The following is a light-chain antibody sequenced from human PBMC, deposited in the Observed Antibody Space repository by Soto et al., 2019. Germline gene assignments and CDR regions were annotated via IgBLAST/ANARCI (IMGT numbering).Light chain of an antibody. J-gene: IGKJ4*01. Sequence: DIQMTQSPSSLSASVGARVTITCRASQDISKNLAWYQQIPGKAPKLLISAASTLQSGVPSRFSASGSGTYFILTVGGLQPEDAATYYCQQTKGFPLTFGGGTKVDI. V-gene: IGKV1-12*01. CDR2: AAS. CDR1: QDISKN. CDR3: QQTKGFPLT.